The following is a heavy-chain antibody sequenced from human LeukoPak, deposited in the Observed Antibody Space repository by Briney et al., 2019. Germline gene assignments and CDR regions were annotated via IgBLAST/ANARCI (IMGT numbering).Heavy chain of an antibody. D-gene: IGHD1-1*01. CDR3: AKGTTIAGYYFHF. CDR2: IWYDGSNK. Sequence: PGRSLRLSCAASGFTFSSYGMHWVRQAPGKGLEWVAVIWYDGSNKYYADSVKGRFTISRDNSKNTLYLQMNSLRAEDTAVYYCAKGTTIAGYYFHFWGQGILVTVSS. V-gene: IGHV3-33*06. J-gene: IGHJ4*02. CDR1: GFTFSSYG.